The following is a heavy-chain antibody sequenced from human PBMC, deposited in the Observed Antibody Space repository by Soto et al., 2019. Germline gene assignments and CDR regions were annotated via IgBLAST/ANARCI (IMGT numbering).Heavy chain of an antibody. D-gene: IGHD3-9*01. CDR1: GFTFSSYA. V-gene: IGHV3-23*01. J-gene: IGHJ4*02. CDR3: ARDPSTGSADY. CDR2: ISRGGDST. Sequence: GSLRLSCAASGFTFSSYAMNWVRQAPGKGLEWVSTISRGGDSTYYVDSVKGRFTISRDNSKNTLYLQMNSLRAEDSAVYYCARDPSTGSADYWGQGTLVTVSS.